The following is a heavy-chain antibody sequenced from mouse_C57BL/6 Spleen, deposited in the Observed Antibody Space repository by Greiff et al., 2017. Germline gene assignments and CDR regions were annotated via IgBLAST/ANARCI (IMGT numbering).Heavy chain of an antibody. CDR2: IWSGGST. Sequence: QVQLQQSGPGLVQPSPCLSITCTASGFSLTSYCVHWVRQSPGKGLEWLGVIWSGGSTDSTAAFISSLSISKDNANDQVFFKMIRLQADETAIYYCARNVGTGTFDYWGQGTTLTVSS. CDR1: GFSLTSYC. CDR3: ARNVGTGTFDY. V-gene: IGHV2-2*01. J-gene: IGHJ2*01. D-gene: IGHD4-1*01.